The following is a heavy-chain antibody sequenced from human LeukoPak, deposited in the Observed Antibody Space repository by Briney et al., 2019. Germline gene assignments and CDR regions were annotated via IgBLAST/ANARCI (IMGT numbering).Heavy chain of an antibody. CDR1: GYTFTGCY. Sequence: GASVKVSCKASGYTFTGCYMHWVRQAPGQGLEWMGWINPNSGGTNYAQKFQGRVTMTRDTSISTAYMELSRLRSDDTAVYYCASSGYSNFWSGYYHHFDYWGQGTLVTVSS. J-gene: IGHJ4*02. CDR3: ASSGYSNFWSGYYHHFDY. CDR2: INPNSGGT. V-gene: IGHV1-2*02. D-gene: IGHD3-3*01.